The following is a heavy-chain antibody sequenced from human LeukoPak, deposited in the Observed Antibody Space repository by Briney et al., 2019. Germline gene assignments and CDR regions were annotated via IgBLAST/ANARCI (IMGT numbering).Heavy chain of an antibody. CDR1: GGSISSGGYY. Sequence: PSETLSLTCTVSGGSISSGGYYWSWIRQHPGKGLEWIGYIYYSGSTYYNPSLKSRVTISVDTSKNQFSLKLSSVTAADTAVYYCARVGWDSSSSPYFQHRGQGTLVTVSS. D-gene: IGHD6-6*01. J-gene: IGHJ1*01. V-gene: IGHV4-31*03. CDR3: ARVGWDSSSSPYFQH. CDR2: IYYSGST.